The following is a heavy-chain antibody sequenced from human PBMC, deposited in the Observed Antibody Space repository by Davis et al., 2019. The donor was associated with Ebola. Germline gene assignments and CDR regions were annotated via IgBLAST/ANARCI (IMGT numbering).Heavy chain of an antibody. J-gene: IGHJ5*02. V-gene: IGHV3-33*01. D-gene: IGHD3-3*01. CDR1: GFTFSSYG. CDR2: IWYDGSNK. Sequence: GGSLRLSCAASGFTFSSYGMHWVRQAPGKGLEWVAVIWYDGSNKYYADSVKGRFTISRDNSKNTLYLQMNSLRAEDTAVYYCARATAGDVRFLEWLSWWFDPWGQGTLVTVSS. CDR3: ARATAGDVRFLEWLSWWFDP.